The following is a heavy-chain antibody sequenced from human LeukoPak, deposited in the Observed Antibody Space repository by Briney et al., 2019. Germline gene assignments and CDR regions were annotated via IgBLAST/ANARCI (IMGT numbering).Heavy chain of an antibody. CDR2: TYTGGNS. Sequence: GGSLRLSCAASGFTVSSIHMVWVRQAPGKGLEWVSVTYTGGNSYYADSVKGRFIISRDISKNTLYLQMNSLRAEDTAVYYCARVNPRYYYYGMDVWGQGTTVTVSS. J-gene: IGHJ6*02. CDR3: ARVNPRYYYYGMDV. V-gene: IGHV3-53*01. CDR1: GFTVSSIH.